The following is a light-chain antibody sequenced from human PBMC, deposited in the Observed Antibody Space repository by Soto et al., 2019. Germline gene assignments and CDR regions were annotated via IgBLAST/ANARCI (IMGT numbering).Light chain of an antibody. V-gene: IGLV1-44*01. CDR2: GDN. J-gene: IGLJ1*01. CDR3: AAWDDSLNGYV. CDR1: SSNIGSYT. Sequence: QLVLTQPPSASGTPGRRVTISCSGSSSNIGSYTVNWFQQLPGTAPKLLISGDNQRPSGVPDRFSGSKSGSSASLAIRGLRSEDEADYYCAAWDDSLNGYVFGTGTKLTV.